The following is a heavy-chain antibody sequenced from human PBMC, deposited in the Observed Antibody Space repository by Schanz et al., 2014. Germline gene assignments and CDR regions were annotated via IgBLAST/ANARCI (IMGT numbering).Heavy chain of an antibody. V-gene: IGHV3-23*01. Sequence: EVQLLESGGGLVQPGGSLRLSCAASGFTFSIYGMSWVRQAPGKGLEWVSRMIGSGSSVFYADSVKGRFTISRDNYKNTLYLQMNSLRAEDTAVYYCARPSDSSWYMDVWGKGTTVTVSS. CDR3: ARPSDSSWYMDV. D-gene: IGHD2-21*02. CDR1: GFTFSIYG. CDR2: MIGSGSSV. J-gene: IGHJ6*03.